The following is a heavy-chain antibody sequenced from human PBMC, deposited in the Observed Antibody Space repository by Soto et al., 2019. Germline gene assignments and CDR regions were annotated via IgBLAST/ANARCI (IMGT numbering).Heavy chain of an antibody. V-gene: IGHV4-39*01. Sequence: WIRQPPGKGLEWIGSIFYSGRTYFNPSLKSRVTISVDTSKNQFSLKLSSVTAADTAVYYCARQRVHYGMDVWGQGTTVTVSS. J-gene: IGHJ6*02. CDR2: IFYSGRT. CDR3: ARQRVHYGMDV.